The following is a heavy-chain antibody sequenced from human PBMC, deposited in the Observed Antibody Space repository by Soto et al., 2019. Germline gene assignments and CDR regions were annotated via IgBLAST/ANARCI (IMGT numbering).Heavy chain of an antibody. D-gene: IGHD6-6*01. J-gene: IGHJ6*03. Sequence: PGGSLRLSCAASGFTFSDYYMSWIRQAPGKGLEWVSYISSSGSTIYYADSVKGRFTISRDNAKNSLYLQMNSLRAEDTAVYYCASYSSSPNYYCYYMDVWGKGTTVTVSS. CDR3: ASYSSSPNYYCYYMDV. V-gene: IGHV3-11*01. CDR1: GFTFSDYY. CDR2: ISSSGSTI.